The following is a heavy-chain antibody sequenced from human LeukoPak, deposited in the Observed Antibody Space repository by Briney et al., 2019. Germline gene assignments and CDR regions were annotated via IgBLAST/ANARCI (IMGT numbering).Heavy chain of an antibody. CDR1: GFTVSSNY. V-gene: IGHV3-53*01. D-gene: IGHD5-12*01. Sequence: GGSLRLSCAASGFTVSSNYMSWVRQAPGKGLEWVSVIYSGGSTYYADSVKGRFTISRDNAKNTLYLQMNSLRAEDTAVYYCARDVRRRGGYVALDSWGQGTLVTVSS. CDR3: ARDVRRRGGYVALDS. CDR2: IYSGGST. J-gene: IGHJ4*02.